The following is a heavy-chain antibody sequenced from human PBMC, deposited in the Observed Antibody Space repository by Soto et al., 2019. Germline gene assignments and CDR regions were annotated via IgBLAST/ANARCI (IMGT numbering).Heavy chain of an antibody. CDR2: INHSGST. CDR3: ARSSLLPPLGYWSGGSCYSRGRAFDI. J-gene: IGHJ3*02. Sequence: QVQLQQWGAGLLKPSETLSLTCAVYGGSFSGYYWSWIRQPPGKGLEWIGEINHSGSTNYNPSLKSRCTRPVYASKIQFSLTLRLLTAADAAVYYCARSSLLPPLGYWSGGSCYSRGRAFDIWGQGTMVTVSS. D-gene: IGHD2-15*01. CDR1: GGSFSGYY. V-gene: IGHV4-34*01.